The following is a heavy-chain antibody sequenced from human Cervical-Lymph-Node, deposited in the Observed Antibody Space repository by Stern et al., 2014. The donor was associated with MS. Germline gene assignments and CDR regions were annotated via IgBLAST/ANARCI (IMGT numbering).Heavy chain of an antibody. CDR1: GYTFSTYW. CDR3: ARFGRRGGSNDALDI. D-gene: IGHD3-10*01. Sequence: VQLVQSGPEVRKPGEPLKISCKGSGYTFSTYWIGWVRQRPGKGLEWMGSIYPGDSDSRNNPAVQSQVTIAAGKAIMTVTLQWASLRASDTAMYYCARFGRRGGSNDALDIWGQGTMVIVSS. J-gene: IGHJ3*02. V-gene: IGHV5-51*03. CDR2: IYPGDSDS.